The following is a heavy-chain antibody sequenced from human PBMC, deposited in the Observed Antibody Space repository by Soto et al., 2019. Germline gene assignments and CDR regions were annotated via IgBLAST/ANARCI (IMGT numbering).Heavy chain of an antibody. CDR3: ARGAVVTEFDY. CDR1: GGSFSGYY. CDR2: VDHSGST. Sequence: QVQLQQWGAGLLKPSATLSLTCAVYGGSFSGYYWRWIRQPPGKGLEWIGEVDHSGSTNYNPSLMSRVTISVARSKNQFSRKLSSVTAAVSAVYCCARGAVVTEFDYWGQGTLVTVSS. D-gene: IGHD2-15*01. J-gene: IGHJ4*02. V-gene: IGHV4-34*01.